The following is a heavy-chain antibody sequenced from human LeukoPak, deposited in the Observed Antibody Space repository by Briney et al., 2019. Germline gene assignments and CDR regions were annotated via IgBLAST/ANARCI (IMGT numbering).Heavy chain of an antibody. J-gene: IGHJ6*03. CDR3: AKAHRPGSYFNADYYYYMDV. D-gene: IGHD1-26*01. Sequence: GGSLRLSCAASGFTFSSYWMNWVCQAPGKGLEWVANIKQDGSEKYYVDSVKGRFTISRDNAKNSLYLQMNSLRAEDTALYYCAKAHRPGSYFNADYYYYMDVWGKGTTVTISS. V-gene: IGHV3-7*03. CDR2: IKQDGSEK. CDR1: GFTFSSYW.